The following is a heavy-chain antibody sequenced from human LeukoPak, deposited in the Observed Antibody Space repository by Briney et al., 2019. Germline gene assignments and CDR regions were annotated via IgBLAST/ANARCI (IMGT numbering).Heavy chain of an antibody. J-gene: IGHJ3*02. Sequence: ASVKVSCKSSVYTFTGYYMHWVRQAPGQGLEWMGWINPNSGGTNYAQKFQGRVTMTRDTSISTAYMELSRLRSDDTAVYYCARATAFLLWFGELMGAFDIWGQGTMVTVSS. V-gene: IGHV1-2*02. D-gene: IGHD3-10*01. CDR3: ARATAFLLWFGELMGAFDI. CDR2: INPNSGGT. CDR1: VYTFTGYY.